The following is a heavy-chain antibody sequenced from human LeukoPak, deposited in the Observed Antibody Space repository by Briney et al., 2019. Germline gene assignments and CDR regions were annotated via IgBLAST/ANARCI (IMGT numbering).Heavy chain of an antibody. CDR3: ASGGITMVRGVIISFLHMDV. J-gene: IGHJ6*03. D-gene: IGHD3-10*01. Sequence: GGSLRLSCAASGFTFSSYAMSWVRQAPGKGLEWVSAISGSGGSTYYADSVKGRFTISRDNSKNTLYLQMNSLRAEDTAVYYCASGGITMVRGVIISFLHMDVWGKGTTVTISS. CDR2: ISGSGGST. CDR1: GFTFSSYA. V-gene: IGHV3-23*01.